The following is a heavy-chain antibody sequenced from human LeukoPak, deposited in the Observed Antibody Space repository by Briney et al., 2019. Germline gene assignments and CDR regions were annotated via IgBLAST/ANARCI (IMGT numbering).Heavy chain of an antibody. CDR3: ARNNAMDV. J-gene: IGHJ6*02. Sequence: GGSLRLSCEASGFALSSHWMTWVRQVPGRGPEWVANVNRDGSETYYLDSVKGRFTISKGNAKNSLYLQMNSLRAEDTALYHCARNNAMDVWGQGTTVIVSS. CDR1: GFALSSHW. D-gene: IGHD2-8*01. V-gene: IGHV3-7*03. CDR2: VNRDGSET.